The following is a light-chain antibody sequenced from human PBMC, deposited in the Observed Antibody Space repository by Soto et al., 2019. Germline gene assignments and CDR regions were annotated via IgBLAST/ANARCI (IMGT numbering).Light chain of an antibody. CDR1: ESVSDY. J-gene: IGKJ4*01. Sequence: EIELTQSPATLSLSPGERATLSCRASESVSDYIAWYQQKPGQPPRLVIYDTSKRATGVPARFSGSGSGTDFTLTISSLEPEDFAVYYCQQRTNWLTFGGGTKVEIK. V-gene: IGKV3-11*01. CDR3: QQRTNWLT. CDR2: DTS.